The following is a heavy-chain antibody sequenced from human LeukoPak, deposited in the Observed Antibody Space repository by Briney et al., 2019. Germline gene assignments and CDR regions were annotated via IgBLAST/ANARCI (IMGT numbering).Heavy chain of an antibody. CDR3: ARDRIAVAGPFDY. D-gene: IGHD6-19*01. CDR1: GFTFSGHG. Sequence: PGGSLRLSCAASGFTFSGHGMHWVRQAPGKGLEWVAVIWYDGSNKYYADSVKGRFTISRDNSKNTLYLQMNSLRAEDTAVYYCARDRIAVAGPFDYWGQGTLVTVSS. V-gene: IGHV3-33*01. J-gene: IGHJ4*02. CDR2: IWYDGSNK.